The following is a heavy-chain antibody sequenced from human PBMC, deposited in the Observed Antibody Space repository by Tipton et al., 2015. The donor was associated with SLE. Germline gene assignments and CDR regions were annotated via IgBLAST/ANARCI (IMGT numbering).Heavy chain of an antibody. Sequence: LRLSCAVYGGSFSGYYWSWIRQPPGKGLEWIGYIYYSGSTNYNPSLKSRVTISVDTSKNQFSLKLSSVTAADTAVYYCARAVDTAMVSAFDIWGQGTMVTVSS. V-gene: IGHV4-59*01. CDR2: IYYSGST. D-gene: IGHD5-18*01. J-gene: IGHJ3*02. CDR1: GGSFSGYY. CDR3: ARAVDTAMVSAFDI.